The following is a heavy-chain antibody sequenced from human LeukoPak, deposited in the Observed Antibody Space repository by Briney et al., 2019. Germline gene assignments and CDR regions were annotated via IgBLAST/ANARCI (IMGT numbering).Heavy chain of an antibody. CDR1: GGSISSYY. CDR3: ASLTTSSSGYFDY. CDR2: IYTSGST. D-gene: IGHD6-6*01. Sequence: SETLSLTRTVSGGSISSYYWSWIRQPPGKGLEWIGYIYTSGSTNYNPSLKSRVTISVDTSKNQFSLKLSSVTAADTAVYYCASLTTSSSGYFDYWGQGTLVTVSS. V-gene: IGHV4-4*09. J-gene: IGHJ4*02.